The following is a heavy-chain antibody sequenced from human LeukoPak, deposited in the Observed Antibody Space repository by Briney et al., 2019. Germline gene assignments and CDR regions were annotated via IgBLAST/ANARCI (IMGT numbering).Heavy chain of an antibody. CDR3: ARDDEKYSSGLYGMDV. CDR1: GFTFSSYR. Sequence: GGSLRLSCAASGFTFSSYRMSWVRQAPGKGLEWVANIKQDGSEKYYVDSVKGRFTISRDNAKNSLYLQMNSLRAEDTAVYYCARDDEKYSSGLYGMDVWGQGTTVTVSS. J-gene: IGHJ6*02. CDR2: IKQDGSEK. D-gene: IGHD6-19*01. V-gene: IGHV3-7*01.